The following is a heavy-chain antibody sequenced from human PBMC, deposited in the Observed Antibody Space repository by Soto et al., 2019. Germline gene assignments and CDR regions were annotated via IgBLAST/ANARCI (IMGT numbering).Heavy chain of an antibody. CDR1: GFTFGNSW. Sequence: GGSLRLSCAASGFTFGNSWMHWVRQAPGEGLEWVSRMNSDGSTTNYADSVKGRFTVSRDNAKNTLYLQMNSLRAEDTAVYYCATAEVDYWGPGTLVTVSS. CDR2: MNSDGSTT. J-gene: IGHJ4*02. CDR3: ATAEVDY. V-gene: IGHV3-74*01.